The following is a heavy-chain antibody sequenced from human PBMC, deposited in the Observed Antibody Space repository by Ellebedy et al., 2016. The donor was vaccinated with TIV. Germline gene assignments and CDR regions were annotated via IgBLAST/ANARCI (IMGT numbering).Heavy chain of an antibody. CDR2: IHPGYSYP. Sequence: GESLKISCQASGYSFTNYWIGWVRQIPGKGLEWMGIIHPGYSYPRYSPSFHGRVTISVDKSISTAYLQCRSLKAADTAMYYCARLGHYESSGSWYYFDYWGQGTLVTVSS. V-gene: IGHV5-51*01. CDR3: ARLGHYESSGSWYYFDY. D-gene: IGHD3-22*01. CDR1: GYSFTNYW. J-gene: IGHJ4*02.